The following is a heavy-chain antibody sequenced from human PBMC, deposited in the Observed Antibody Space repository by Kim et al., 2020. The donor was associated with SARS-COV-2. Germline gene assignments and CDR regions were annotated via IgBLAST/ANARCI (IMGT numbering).Heavy chain of an antibody. D-gene: IGHD2-15*01. V-gene: IGHV3-9*01. CDR3: AKDHCRRDYYYGMDV. CDR2: ISWNSGSI. J-gene: IGHJ6*02. Sequence: GGSLRLSCAASGFTFGDYAMHWVRQAPGKGLEWVSGISWNSGSIGYADSVKGRFTISRDNAKNSLYLKMNSLRLEDTALYYCAKDHCRRDYYYGMDVWGQGTTVTVSS. CDR1: GFTFGDYA.